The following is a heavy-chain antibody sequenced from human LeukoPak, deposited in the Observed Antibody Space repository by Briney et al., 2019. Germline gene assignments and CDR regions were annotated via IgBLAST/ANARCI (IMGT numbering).Heavy chain of an antibody. CDR1: GGSISDSNYF. CDR2: IYYSGSI. CDR3: ARTDGDYVGWYFDL. V-gene: IGHV4-39*07. D-gene: IGHD4-17*01. J-gene: IGHJ2*01. Sequence: SETLSLTCTVSGGSISDSNYFWGWIRQPPGKGLEWIGNIYYSGSISYNPSLKSRVTISVDTSKNQFSLKLSSVTAADTAVYYCARTDGDYVGWYFDLWGRGTLVTVSS.